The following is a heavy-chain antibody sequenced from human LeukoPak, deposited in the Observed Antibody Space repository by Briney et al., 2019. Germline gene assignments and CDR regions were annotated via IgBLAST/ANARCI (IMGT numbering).Heavy chain of an antibody. CDR1: GYTFTSYA. J-gene: IGHJ6*03. CDR2: IIPIFGTA. D-gene: IGHD6-6*01. CDR3: ARVWGSSRVDYYYYMDV. V-gene: IGHV1-69*06. Sequence: GASVKVSCKASGYTFTSYAISWVRQAPGQGLEWMGGIIPIFGTANYAQKFQGRVTITADKSTSTAYMELSSLRSEDTAVYYCARVWGSSRVDYYYYMDVWGEGTTVTVSS.